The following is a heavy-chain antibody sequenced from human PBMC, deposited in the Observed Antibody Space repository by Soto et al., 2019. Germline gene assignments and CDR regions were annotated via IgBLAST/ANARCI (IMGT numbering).Heavy chain of an antibody. Sequence: QMQLVQSGPEVKKPGTSVKVSCKASGFTFSSSAVQWVRQARGQRLEWIGWIVVGSGNTNYAQKFQERVTITRDMSTNTAYMELSSLRSEDTAVYYCAADPHLSRYFAYLSSWGQGTMVTVSS. D-gene: IGHD3-9*01. CDR2: IVVGSGNT. J-gene: IGHJ3*01. CDR1: GFTFSSSA. V-gene: IGHV1-58*01. CDR3: AADPHLSRYFAYLSS.